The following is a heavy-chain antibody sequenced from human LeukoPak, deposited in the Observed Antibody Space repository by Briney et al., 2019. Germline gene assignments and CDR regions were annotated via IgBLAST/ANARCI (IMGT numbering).Heavy chain of an antibody. CDR1: GFTVSSNY. D-gene: IGHD5-12*01. CDR2: IYSGGST. V-gene: IGHV3-53*01. J-gene: IGHJ4*02. Sequence: GGSLRLSCAASGFTVSSNYMSWVRQAPGKGLEWVSVIYSGGSTYYADSVKGRFTISRDNSKNTLYLQMNGLRAEDTAVYYCARDGGCSGYDFDYWGQGTLVTVSS. CDR3: ARDGGCSGYDFDY.